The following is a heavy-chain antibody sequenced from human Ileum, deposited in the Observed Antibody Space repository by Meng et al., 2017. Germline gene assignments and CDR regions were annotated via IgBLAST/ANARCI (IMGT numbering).Heavy chain of an antibody. CDR2: MNPNSGNT. D-gene: IGHD4-17*01. CDR3: AGRRPYGDYPISNY. J-gene: IGHJ4*02. CDR1: GYTFSSYD. V-gene: IGHV1-8*01. Sequence: QVQLGESGAEVKKPGASVKFSCKASGYTFSSYDINWVRQATGQGLEWMGWMNPNSGNTNYAQKFHGRVTMTRNTSISTAYLELSSLISEDTAIYYCAGRRPYGDYPISNYWGQGTLVTVSS.